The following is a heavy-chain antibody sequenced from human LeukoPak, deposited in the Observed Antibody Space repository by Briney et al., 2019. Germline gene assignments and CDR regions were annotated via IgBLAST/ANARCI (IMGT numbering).Heavy chain of an antibody. D-gene: IGHD2-21*01. J-gene: IGHJ4*02. Sequence: PSQTLSLTCTVSGGSITSYYWARLRQPPGKGLEWIGYLYYSGYSNYNPSLKSRVSMSVDTSKNQFSLKLTSVTAADTAVYYCARHSIASDGARLFDYWGRGTLVTVSS. CDR1: GGSITSYY. CDR3: ARHSIASDGARLFDY. CDR2: LYYSGYS. V-gene: IGHV4-59*08.